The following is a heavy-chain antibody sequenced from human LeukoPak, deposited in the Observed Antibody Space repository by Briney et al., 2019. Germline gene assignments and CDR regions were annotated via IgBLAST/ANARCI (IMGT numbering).Heavy chain of an antibody. V-gene: IGHV4-34*01. D-gene: IGHD3-10*01. CDR2: INHSGST. Sequence: PSETLSLTCAVYGGSFSGYYWSWIRQPPGKGLEWIGEINHSGSTNYNPSLKSRVTISVDTSKNQFSLKLSSVTAADTAVYYCARGRVVRGVMGGFDYWGQGTLVTVSS. CDR3: ARGRVVRGVMGGFDY. CDR1: GGSFSGYY. J-gene: IGHJ4*02.